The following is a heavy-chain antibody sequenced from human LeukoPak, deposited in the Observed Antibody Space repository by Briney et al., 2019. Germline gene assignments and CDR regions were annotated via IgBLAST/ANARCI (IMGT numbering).Heavy chain of an antibody. V-gene: IGHV1-46*01. Sequence: ASVKVSCKASGYTFTSYYMHWVRQAPGQGLEWMGIINPSGGSTSYAQKFQGRVTMTRDTSTSTVYMELSSLRSEDTAVYYCARGGGGSSTVTTYWFDPWGQGALVTVSS. CDR1: GYTFTSYY. J-gene: IGHJ5*02. CDR3: ARGGGGSSTVTTYWFDP. CDR2: INPSGGST. D-gene: IGHD4-17*01.